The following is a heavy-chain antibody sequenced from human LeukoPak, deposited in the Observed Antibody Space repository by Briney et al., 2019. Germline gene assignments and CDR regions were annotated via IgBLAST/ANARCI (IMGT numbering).Heavy chain of an antibody. CDR2: INPSGGST. Sequence: ASVKVSCKASGYTFTSYYMHWVRQAPGQGLEWMGIINPSGGSTSYAQKLQGRVTMTTDTSTSTAYMELRSLRSDDTAVYYCARDPPYYCDSSGYYFLFNYYYYYGMDVWGQGTTVTVSS. CDR3: ARDPPYYCDSSGYYFLFNYYYYYGMDV. J-gene: IGHJ6*02. CDR1: GYTFTSYY. V-gene: IGHV1-46*01. D-gene: IGHD3-22*01.